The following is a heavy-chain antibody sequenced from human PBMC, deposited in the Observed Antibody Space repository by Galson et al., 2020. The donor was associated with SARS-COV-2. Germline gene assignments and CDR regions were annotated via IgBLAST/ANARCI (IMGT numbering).Heavy chain of an antibody. D-gene: IGHD3-22*01. V-gene: IGHV3-23*01. CDR3: AKPPSSGLASSSYYDAFDI. J-gene: IGHJ3*02. CDR1: GFTFSSYA. CDR2: ISGSGGST. Sequence: SCAASGFTFSSYAMSWVRQAPGKGLEWVSAISGSGGSTYYADSVKGRFTISRDNSKNTLYLQMNSLRAEDTAVYYCAKPPSSGLASSSYYDAFDIWGQGTMVTVSS.